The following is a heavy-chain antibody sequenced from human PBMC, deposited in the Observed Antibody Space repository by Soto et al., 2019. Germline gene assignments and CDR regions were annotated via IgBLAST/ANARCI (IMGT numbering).Heavy chain of an antibody. D-gene: IGHD5-18*01. CDR2: ISYDGSNK. CDR1: GFTFSSYG. J-gene: IGHJ4*02. CDR3: ASHTPTNY. V-gene: IGHV3-30*03. Sequence: QVQLVESGGGVVQPGRSLRLSCAASGFTFSSYGMHWVRQAPGKGLEWVAVISYDGSNKYYADSVKGRFTISRDNSKNTLYLQMNSLRAEDTAVYYCASHTPTNYWGQGTLVTVSS.